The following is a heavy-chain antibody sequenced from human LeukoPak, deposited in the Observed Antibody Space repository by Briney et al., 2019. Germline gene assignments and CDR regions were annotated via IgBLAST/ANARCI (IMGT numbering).Heavy chain of an antibody. CDR1: GFTLRDYY. Sequence: PGRSLRLSCAASGFTLRDYYMTWIRQAPGKGLEWVSFISGSGSTIYYADSVKGRFAISRDNAKNSLSLQMNSLRAEDTAVYYCARDPSFVIDAIPYYYMDVWGKGTMVTVSS. D-gene: IGHD2-21*01. J-gene: IGHJ6*03. CDR3: ARDPSFVIDAIPYYYMDV. CDR2: ISGSGSTI. V-gene: IGHV3-11*04.